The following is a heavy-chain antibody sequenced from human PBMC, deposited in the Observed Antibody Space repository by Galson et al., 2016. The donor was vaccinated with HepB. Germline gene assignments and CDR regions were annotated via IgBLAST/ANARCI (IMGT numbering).Heavy chain of an antibody. V-gene: IGHV3-30*18. CDR3: AKRHEYCPPVGCSVDS. CDR1: GFTFSNRG. CDR2: DSMDGRRK. J-gene: IGHJ4*02. Sequence: SLRLSCAAPGFTFSNRGMHWVRQAPGKGLEWVAADSMDGRRKFYADSVKGRFTISRDNSNNMLFLQMSSLRVDDTAVYYCAKRHEYCPPVGCSVDSWGQGTLVSVSS. D-gene: IGHD2/OR15-2a*01.